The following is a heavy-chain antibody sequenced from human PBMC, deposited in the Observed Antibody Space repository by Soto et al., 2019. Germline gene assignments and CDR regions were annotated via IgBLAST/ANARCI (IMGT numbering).Heavy chain of an antibody. CDR1: GFTFSTYV. D-gene: IGHD2-21*01. CDR3: AGVASGTQMADY. V-gene: IGHV3-30-3*01. J-gene: IGHJ4*02. Sequence: GGPLRLSCAASGFTFSTYVIYGVRQAPGKGLEWVAVVSSDGDKKYYADSVKGRFSISRDNSKNTLYLQMNSLRHEDTAVYYCAGVASGTQMADYWGQGTLVTVSS. CDR2: VSSDGDKK.